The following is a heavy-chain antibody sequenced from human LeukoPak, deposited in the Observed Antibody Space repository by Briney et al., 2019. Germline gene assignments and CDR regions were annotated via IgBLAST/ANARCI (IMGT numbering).Heavy chain of an antibody. V-gene: IGHV1-69*04. D-gene: IGHD2/OR15-2a*01. CDR3: ARDSPGTTSVDY. CDR2: IIPILGIA. Sequence: ASVKVSCKASGGTFSSYAISWVRQAPGQGLEWMGRIIPILGIANYAQEFQGRVTITADKSTSTAHMELSSLRSEDTAVYYCARDSPGTTSVDYWGQGTLVTVSS. CDR1: GGTFSSYA. J-gene: IGHJ4*02.